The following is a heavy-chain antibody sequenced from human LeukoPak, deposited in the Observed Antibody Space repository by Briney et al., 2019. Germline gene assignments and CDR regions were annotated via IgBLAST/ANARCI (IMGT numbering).Heavy chain of an antibody. CDR3: ARARARRGGSLDY. D-gene: IGHD6-6*01. CDR1: GGSFSGYY. Sequence: PSETLSLTCAVYGGSFSGYYWSWLRQPPGKGLEWIGEINHSGSTNYNPSLKSRVTISVDTSKNQFSLKLSSVTAADTAVYYCARARARRGGSLDYWGQGTLVTVSS. J-gene: IGHJ4*02. CDR2: INHSGST. V-gene: IGHV4-34*01.